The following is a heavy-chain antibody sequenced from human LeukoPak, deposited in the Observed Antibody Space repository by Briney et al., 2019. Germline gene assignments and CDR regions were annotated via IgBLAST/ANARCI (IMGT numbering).Heavy chain of an antibody. D-gene: IGHD3-3*01. CDR3: ARAGFWSKAYYYYYYMDV. J-gene: IGHJ6*03. CDR1: GGTFSSYA. V-gene: IGHV1-69*13. Sequence: SVKVSCKASGGTFSSYAISWVRQAPGQGLEWMGGIIPIFGTANYAQKFQGRVTITADESTSTAYMELSSLRSEDTAVYYCARAGFWSKAYYYYYYMDVWGKGTTVTVSS. CDR2: IIPIFGTA.